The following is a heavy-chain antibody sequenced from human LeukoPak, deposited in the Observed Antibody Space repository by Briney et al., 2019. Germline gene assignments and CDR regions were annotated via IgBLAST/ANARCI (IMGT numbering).Heavy chain of an antibody. D-gene: IGHD6-19*01. CDR1: GYSFTSLG. CDR3: ATTRPYGTTWAGAFED. Sequence: SGGSLRLSCVASGYSFTSLGMSWVRQVPGKGLEWVSTVTSRSATHYRDSVKGRFITSRDSSKNTLFLEMNSLRAEDTALYYCATTRPYGTTWAGAFEDWGRGTPVTVSS. CDR2: VTSRSAT. V-gene: IGHV3-23*01. J-gene: IGHJ4*02.